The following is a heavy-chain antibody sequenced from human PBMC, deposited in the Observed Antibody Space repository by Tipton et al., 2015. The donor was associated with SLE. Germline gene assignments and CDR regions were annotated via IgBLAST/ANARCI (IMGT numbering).Heavy chain of an antibody. CDR3: AKDQAITGTNWFDP. CDR2: LSGGGGGT. J-gene: IGHJ5*02. Sequence: SLRLSCAASGFIFSSYAMSWVRQAPGKGLEWVSALSGGGGGTYYADSVKGRFTISRDNSNNTLYLQMNSLRAEDTAVYYCAKDQAITGTNWFDPWGQGTLVTVSS. V-gene: IGHV3-23*01. D-gene: IGHD1/OR15-1a*01. CDR1: GFIFSSYA.